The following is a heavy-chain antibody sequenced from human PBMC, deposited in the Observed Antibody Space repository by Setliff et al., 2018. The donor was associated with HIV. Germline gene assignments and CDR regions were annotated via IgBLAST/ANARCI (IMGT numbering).Heavy chain of an antibody. V-gene: IGHV1-18*01. CDR3: AREDVVGGGASSGYHRGIDAVDI. Sequence: ASVKVSCKTSGYTFTTYGLTWVRQAPGQGLEWVGWISAYNGNTHETQKLQGRVTMTTDTSTSTAYRELRRLRSDATAVYYCAREDVVGGGASSGYHRGIDAVDIWGQGTMVTVSS. D-gene: IGHD3-22*01. J-gene: IGHJ3*02. CDR2: ISAYNGNT. CDR1: GYTFTTYG.